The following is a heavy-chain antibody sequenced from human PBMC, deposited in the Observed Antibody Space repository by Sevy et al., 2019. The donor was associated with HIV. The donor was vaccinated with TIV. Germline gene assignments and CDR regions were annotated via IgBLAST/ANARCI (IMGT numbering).Heavy chain of an antibody. CDR1: GSTLSRLS. Sequence: ASVKVSCKVSGSTLSRLSMHWVRQVPGKGLEWMGSFDPEDRETIYARKFQGRVSMTEDTSTDTAYMELSSLRSEDTAVYYCATTKDCDERYGSPFDYWGQGTVVTVSS. CDR3: ATTKDCDERYGSPFDY. V-gene: IGHV1-24*01. D-gene: IGHD3-10*01. CDR2: FDPEDRET. J-gene: IGHJ4*02.